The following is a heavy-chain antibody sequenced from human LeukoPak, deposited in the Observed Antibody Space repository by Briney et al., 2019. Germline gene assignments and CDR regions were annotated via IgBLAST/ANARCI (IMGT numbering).Heavy chain of an antibody. V-gene: IGHV1-8*01. D-gene: IGHD3-9*01. CDR2: MNPNSGNT. Sequence: ASVKVSCKASGYTFTSYDINWVRQATGQGLEWMGWMNPNSGNTGYAQKFQGRVTMTRNTSISTAYMELGSLRSEDTAVYYCARGPRILTGYSKYYYYYYMDVWGKGTTVTISS. CDR1: GYTFTSYD. CDR3: ARGPRILTGYSKYYYYYYMDV. J-gene: IGHJ6*03.